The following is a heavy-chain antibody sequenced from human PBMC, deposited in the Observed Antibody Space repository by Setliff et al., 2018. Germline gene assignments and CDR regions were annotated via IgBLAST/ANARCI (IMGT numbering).Heavy chain of an antibody. CDR1: GYTFTSSG. D-gene: IGHD2-8*01. J-gene: IGHJ1*01. V-gene: IGHV1-18*01. Sequence: GASVKVSCKASGYTFTSSGITWVRQAPGQGLEWMGWISAYTGNTNYAQKLQGRVTMTTDTSTSTAYMELRSLTSDDTAVYYCSRLVRYCTTTTCQRASGAEFWGHGTLVTVSS. CDR2: ISAYTGNT. CDR3: SRLVRYCTTTTCQRASGAEF.